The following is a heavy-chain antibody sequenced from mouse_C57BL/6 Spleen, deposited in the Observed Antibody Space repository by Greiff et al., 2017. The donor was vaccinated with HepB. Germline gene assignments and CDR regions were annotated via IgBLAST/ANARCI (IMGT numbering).Heavy chain of an antibody. Sequence: VQLQQSGAELVRPGTSVKVSCKASGYAFTNYLIEWVKQRPGQGLEWIGVINPGSGGTNYNEQFKGKATLTADKSSSTAYMPLSSLTSEDSAVYFCGRRGYYGSSPFYAMDYWGQGTSVTVSS. V-gene: IGHV1-54*01. J-gene: IGHJ4*01. D-gene: IGHD1-1*01. CDR2: INPGSGGT. CDR1: GYAFTNYL. CDR3: GRRGYYGSSPFYAMDY.